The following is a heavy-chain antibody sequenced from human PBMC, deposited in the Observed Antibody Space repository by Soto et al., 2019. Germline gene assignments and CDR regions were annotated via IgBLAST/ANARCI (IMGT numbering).Heavy chain of an antibody. CDR1: GFTFTNYP. Sequence: QVQLVESGGGVVQPGRSLRLSCAASGFTFTNYPMHWVRQAPGKGLDWVAIISYDGNTKYYADTVKGRFTISRDISXXTRYLQMNSLSPDDTAVYYCARVASRYTATWYVYFWGQGTLVTVSS. V-gene: IGHV3-30-3*01. CDR3: ARVASRYTATWYVYF. CDR2: ISYDGNTK. D-gene: IGHD3-16*02. J-gene: IGHJ4*01.